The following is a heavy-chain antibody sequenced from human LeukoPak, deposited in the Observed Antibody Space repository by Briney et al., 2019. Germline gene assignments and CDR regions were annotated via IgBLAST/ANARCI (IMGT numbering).Heavy chain of an antibody. J-gene: IGHJ6*03. CDR3: ARDVANRSGWFYYYYMDV. CDR1: GGSISSYY. D-gene: IGHD6-19*01. Sequence: SGTLSLTCTVSGGSISSYYWSWIRQPAGKGLEWIGRIYTSGSTNYNPSLKSRVTMSVDTSKNQFSLKLSSVTAADTAVYYCARDVANRSGWFYYYYMDVWGKGTTVTISS. V-gene: IGHV4-4*07. CDR2: IYTSGST.